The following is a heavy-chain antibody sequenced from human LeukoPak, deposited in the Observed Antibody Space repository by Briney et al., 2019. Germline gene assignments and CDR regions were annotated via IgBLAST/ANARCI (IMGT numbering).Heavy chain of an antibody. CDR1: GGSISSGDYY. Sequence: PSQTLSLTCTVSGGSISSGDYYWSWIRQPPGKDLEWIGSIHNSGNTYYNPSLKSRVTISVDTSKNQFSLKLSSVTAADTAVYYCAREDGSSWYYFDSWGQGTLVTVSS. V-gene: IGHV4-30-4*01. CDR2: IHNSGNT. J-gene: IGHJ4*02. CDR3: AREDGSSWYYFDS. D-gene: IGHD6-13*01.